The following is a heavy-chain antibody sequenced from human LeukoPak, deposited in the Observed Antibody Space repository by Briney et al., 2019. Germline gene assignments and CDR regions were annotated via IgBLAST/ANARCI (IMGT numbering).Heavy chain of an antibody. V-gene: IGHV3-30-3*01. CDR2: ISYDGSNK. J-gene: IGHJ3*02. CDR1: GFTFSSYA. Sequence: GGSLRLSCAASGFTFSSYAMHWVRQAPGKGLEWVAVISYDGSNKYYADSVKGRFTISRDNSKNTLYLQMNSLRAEDTAVYYCAKDHTRGYSFDAFDIWGQGTMVTVSS. CDR3: AKDHTRGYSFDAFDI. D-gene: IGHD5-18*01.